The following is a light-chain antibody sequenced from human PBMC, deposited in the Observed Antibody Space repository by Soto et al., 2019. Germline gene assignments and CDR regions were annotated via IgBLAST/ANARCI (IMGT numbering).Light chain of an antibody. CDR2: KAS. CDR1: QSISSW. J-gene: IGKJ1*01. Sequence: DIQMTQSPSTLSASVVDRFTITCRASQSISSWLAWYQQKPGKAPKLLIYKASSLESGVPSRFSGSGSGTEFTLTISSLQPDDFATYYCQQYNSYSRTFGQGTKVDIK. CDR3: QQYNSYSRT. V-gene: IGKV1-5*03.